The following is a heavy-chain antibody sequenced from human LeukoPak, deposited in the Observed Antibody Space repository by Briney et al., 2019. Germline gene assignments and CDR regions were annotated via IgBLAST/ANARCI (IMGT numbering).Heavy chain of an antibody. CDR1: GYTFTGYY. CDR2: INPNSGGT. D-gene: IGHD3-10*01. Sequence: GASVKVSCKASGYTFTGYYMHWVRQAPGQGLEWMGWINPNSGGTNYAQKFQGRVTMTRDTSISTAYMELSRLRSDDTAVYYCARGKWTMVRGVIITPFGYWGQGTLVTVSS. V-gene: IGHV1-2*02. J-gene: IGHJ4*02. CDR3: ARGKWTMVRGVIITPFGY.